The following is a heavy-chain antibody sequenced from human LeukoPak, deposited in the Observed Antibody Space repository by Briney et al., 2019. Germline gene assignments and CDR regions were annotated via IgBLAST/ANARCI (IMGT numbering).Heavy chain of an antibody. CDR2: INPSGGST. D-gene: IGHD3-10*01. Sequence: ASVKVSCKASGYTFTSYYMHWVRQAPGQGPEWMGRINPSGGSTSYAQKFQGRVTMTRDTSTSTVYMELSSLRSEDTAVYYCARAGGFEEFLPWGQGTLVTVSS. CDR1: GYTFTSYY. CDR3: ARAGGFEEFLP. V-gene: IGHV1-46*01. J-gene: IGHJ5*02.